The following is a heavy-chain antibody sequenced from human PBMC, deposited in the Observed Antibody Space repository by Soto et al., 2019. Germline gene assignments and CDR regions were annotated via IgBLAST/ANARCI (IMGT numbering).Heavy chain of an antibody. CDR1: GFTFSSYG. J-gene: IGHJ4*02. D-gene: IGHD3-22*01. CDR2: ISYDGSNK. Sequence: QVQLVESGGGVVQPGRSLRLSCAASGFTFSSYGMHWVRQAPGKGLEWVAVISYDGSNKYYADSVKGRFTISRDNSKNTLQRQMNSLRAEDTDVYYCAKARAYYSVSSALGDYCGQGTLVTVSA. CDR3: AKARAYYSVSSALGDY. V-gene: IGHV3-30*18.